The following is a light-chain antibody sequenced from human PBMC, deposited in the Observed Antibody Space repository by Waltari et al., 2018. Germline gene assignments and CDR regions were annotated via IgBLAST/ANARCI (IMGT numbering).Light chain of an antibody. CDR3: QSFDNSLSGVV. V-gene: IGLV1-40*01. CDR2: DNS. CDR1: RSNIGAGYD. Sequence: QSVLTQPPSVSGAPGQRVTISCTGSRSNIGAGYDVHWYQQLPGTAPKLLIYDNSGRPSGVPVRFSGSKSGTSASLAITGLQAEDEAAYYCQSFDNSLSGVVFGGGTKLTVL. J-gene: IGLJ2*01.